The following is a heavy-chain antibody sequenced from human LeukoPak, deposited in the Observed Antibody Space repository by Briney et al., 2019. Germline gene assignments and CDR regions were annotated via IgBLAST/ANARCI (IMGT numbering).Heavy chain of an antibody. CDR3: ASSTRVLGTHWENWFDP. CDR2: IYYSGST. CDR1: GGSISSSNYY. D-gene: IGHD3-10*01. J-gene: IGHJ5*02. Sequence: SESLSLTCTVSGGSISSSNYYWGWIRQPPGKGLEWSGSIYYSGSTYYNSSLKSQVTISVDPSNNQFSLKLSSVTAADTAVYYCASSTRVLGTHWENWFDPWGQGTLVTVSS. V-gene: IGHV4-39*01.